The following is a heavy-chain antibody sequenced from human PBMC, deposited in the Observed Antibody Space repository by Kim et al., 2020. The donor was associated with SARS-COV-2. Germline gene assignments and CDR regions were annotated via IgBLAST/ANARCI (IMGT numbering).Heavy chain of an antibody. CDR3: AKTSSTFKFPT. D-gene: IGHD2-21*01. Sequence: YSTSSVKDRLTIPRDNSKTTLYLQMNSLRAEDTAIYYCAKTSSTFKFPTWGQGTLVTVSS. V-gene: IGHV3-23*01. J-gene: IGHJ1*01.